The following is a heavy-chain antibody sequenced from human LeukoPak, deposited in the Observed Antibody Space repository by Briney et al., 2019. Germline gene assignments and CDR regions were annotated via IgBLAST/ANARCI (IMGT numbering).Heavy chain of an antibody. CDR1: GGSISSYY. J-gene: IGHJ4*02. CDR3: ARSPRAGVTPWFFDY. D-gene: IGHD3-10*01. Sequence: SETLSLTCTVSGGSISSYYWSWIRQPPGKGLEWIGYMYYSGSTNYNPSLKSRVTTSMDTSENQFSLKLTSVTAADTAVYYCARSPRAGVTPWFFDYWGQGTLVAVSS. V-gene: IGHV4-59*08. CDR2: MYYSGST.